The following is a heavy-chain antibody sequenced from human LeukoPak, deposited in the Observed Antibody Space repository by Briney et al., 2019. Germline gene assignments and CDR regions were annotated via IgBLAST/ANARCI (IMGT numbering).Heavy chain of an antibody. CDR2: INWNGGST. Sequence: ETLSLTCAVYGGSFSGYYWSWIRQPPGKGLEWVSGINWNGGSTGYADSVKGRFTISRDNAKNSLYLQMNSLRAEDTALYYCARDGKTDTAMVRHLGVFDYWGQGTLVTVSS. J-gene: IGHJ4*02. V-gene: IGHV3-20*04. D-gene: IGHD5-18*01. CDR3: ARDGKTDTAMVRHLGVFDY. CDR1: GGSFSGYY.